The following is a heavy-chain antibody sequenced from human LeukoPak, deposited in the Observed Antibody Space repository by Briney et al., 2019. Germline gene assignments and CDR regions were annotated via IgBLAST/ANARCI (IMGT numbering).Heavy chain of an antibody. J-gene: IGHJ4*02. CDR3: ARTIRGY. Sequence: PGGSLRLSCAASGFTFSNYWMSWVRQAPGKGLEWVANIKEDGSEKYYVDSVKGRFTISRGNAKNSLYLQMNSLRAKDTAVYYCARTIRGYWGQGTLVTVSS. CDR2: IKEDGSEK. D-gene: IGHD3-10*01. CDR1: GFTFSNYW. V-gene: IGHV3-7*02.